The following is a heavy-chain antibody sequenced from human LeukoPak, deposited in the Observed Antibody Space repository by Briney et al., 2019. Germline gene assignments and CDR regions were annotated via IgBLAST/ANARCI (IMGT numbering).Heavy chain of an antibody. Sequence: PGGSLRLSCAASGFTFSSSGMNWVRQAPGKGLEWVSAISGSGGSTYYADSVKGRFTISRDNSKNTLYLQMNSLRAEDTAVYYCAKCPSVAGPGGHMNWFDPWGQGTLVTVSS. D-gene: IGHD6-19*01. V-gene: IGHV3-23*01. J-gene: IGHJ5*02. CDR3: AKCPSVAGPGGHMNWFDP. CDR2: ISGSGGST. CDR1: GFTFSSSG.